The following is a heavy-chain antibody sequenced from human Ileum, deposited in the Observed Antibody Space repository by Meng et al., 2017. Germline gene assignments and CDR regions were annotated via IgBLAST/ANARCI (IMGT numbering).Heavy chain of an antibody. D-gene: IGHD4/OR15-4a*01. V-gene: IGHV5-51*01. CDR2: IYPGDSDT. J-gene: IGHJ4*02. Sequence: GESLKISCQGSGYSFTNYWIGWVRQMPGKGLEWMGIIYPGDSDTRYSPSFQGQVTISADKSITTAYLLWSSLKASDTAMYFCASSPKKVGRTYGGGYFDSWGQGTLVTVSS. CDR3: ASSPKKVGRTYGGGYFDS. CDR1: GYSFTNYW.